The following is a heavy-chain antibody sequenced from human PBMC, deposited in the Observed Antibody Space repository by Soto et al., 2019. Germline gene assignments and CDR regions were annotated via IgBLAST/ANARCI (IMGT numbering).Heavy chain of an antibody. CDR1: GVSISSGY. CDR3: ATSNPTCPGCYS. Sequence: QVQLQESGPGLVKPSETLSLTCIVSGVSISSGYCTWIRQSPGKGLEWIGYISHSGLGHYRASLQSRLTMSVETSKNQFSLNLTSVTAADTAIYYCATSNPTCPGCYSWGQGTLVIVSS. CDR2: ISHSGLG. J-gene: IGHJ5*02. D-gene: IGHD3-10*01. V-gene: IGHV4-59*01.